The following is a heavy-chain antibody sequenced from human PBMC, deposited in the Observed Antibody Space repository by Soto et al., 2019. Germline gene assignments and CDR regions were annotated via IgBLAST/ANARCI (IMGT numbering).Heavy chain of an antibody. J-gene: IGHJ5*02. CDR2: ISYSGGSK. V-gene: IGHV3-30-3*01. Sequence: GGSLRLSCAASGFAFSNFPMHWVRQAPGKGLEWVAVISYSGGSKHYADSVKGRFTVSRDNSNNTLYLQMNSLRGDDTAVYFCATLLPPYNWLDPWGRGALVTVSS. CDR3: ATLLPPYNWLDP. CDR1: GFAFSNFP.